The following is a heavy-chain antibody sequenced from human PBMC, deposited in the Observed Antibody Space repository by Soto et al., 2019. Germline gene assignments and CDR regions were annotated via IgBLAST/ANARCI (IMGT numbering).Heavy chain of an antibody. CDR2: IYYSGST. D-gene: IGHD6-13*01. V-gene: IGHV4-59*01. CDR1: GGSISSYY. Sequence: SETLSLTCTVSGGSISSYYWSWIRQPPGKGLEWIGYIYYSGSTNYNPSLKSRVTISVDTSKNQFSLKLSSVTAADTAVYYCAREHPSSSWYYFEYWGQGTLVTVSS. CDR3: AREHPSSSWYYFEY. J-gene: IGHJ4*02.